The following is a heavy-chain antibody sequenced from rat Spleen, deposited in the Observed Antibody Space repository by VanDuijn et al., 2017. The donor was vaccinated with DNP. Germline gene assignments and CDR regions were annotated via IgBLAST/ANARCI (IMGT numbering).Heavy chain of an antibody. CDR2: IHYDGSSS. Sequence: EVQLVESGGDLVQPGRSLKLFCAASGFTFSDYYMAWIRQAPTKGLEWVAYIHYDGSSSSYRDSVKGRFTVSRDNAKSTLYLQMDSLRSEDTATYFCAKPDYWGQGVLVTVSS. CDR3: AKPDY. V-gene: IGHV5-7*01. J-gene: IGHJ2*01. CDR1: GFTFSDYY.